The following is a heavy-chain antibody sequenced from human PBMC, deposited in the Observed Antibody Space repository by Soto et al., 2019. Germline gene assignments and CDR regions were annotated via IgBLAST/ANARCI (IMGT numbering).Heavy chain of an antibody. V-gene: IGHV3-30*18. J-gene: IGHJ4*02. Sequence: GGSLRLSCAASGFTFSSYGMHWVRQAPGKGLEWVAVISYDGSNKYYADSVKGRFTISRDNSKNTLYLQMNSLRAEDTAVYYCAKMTATYTIAVVDYWGQGTLVTVSS. CDR3: AKMTATYTIAVVDY. D-gene: IGHD6-19*01. CDR1: GFTFSSYG. CDR2: ISYDGSNK.